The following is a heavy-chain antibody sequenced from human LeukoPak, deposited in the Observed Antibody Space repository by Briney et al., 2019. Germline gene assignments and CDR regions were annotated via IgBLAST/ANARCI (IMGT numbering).Heavy chain of an antibody. Sequence: SETLSLTCTVSGGPISSYYWSWIRQPAGRALEWIAYIRNSGPTRYNPSLQSRVTISLDTSKNQFSLKLTSVTAADTAIYYCVKSSDSRFGPWGQGTLVTVSS. V-gene: IGHV4-59*01. J-gene: IGHJ5*02. CDR1: GGPISSYY. CDR3: VKSSDSRFGP. CDR2: IRNSGPT. D-gene: IGHD3-22*01.